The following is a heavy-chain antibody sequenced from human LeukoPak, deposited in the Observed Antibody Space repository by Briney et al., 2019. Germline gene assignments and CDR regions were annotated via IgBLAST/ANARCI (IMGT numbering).Heavy chain of an antibody. CDR3: ARDHRIAVAGTAIFDY. J-gene: IGHJ4*02. D-gene: IGHD6-19*01. CDR1: GGSISSYY. Sequence: SETLSLTCTVSGGSISSYYWSWIRQPPGKGLEWIGYIYYSGSTNYNPSLKSRVTISVDTSKNQFSLKLSSVAAADTAVYYCARDHRIAVAGTAIFDYWGQGTLVTVSS. CDR2: IYYSGST. V-gene: IGHV4-59*01.